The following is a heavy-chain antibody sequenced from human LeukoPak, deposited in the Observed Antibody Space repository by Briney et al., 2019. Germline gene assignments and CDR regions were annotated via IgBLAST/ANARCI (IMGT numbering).Heavy chain of an antibody. D-gene: IGHD3-10*01. J-gene: IGHJ4*02. Sequence: SVKVSCKASGGTFSSYAISWVRQAPGQGLEWMGRIISILGIANYAQKFQGRVTITADKSTSTAYMELSSLRSEDTAVYYCAESREISRLGITMVRGVIKVWGQGTLVTVSS. V-gene: IGHV1-69*04. CDR1: GGTFSSYA. CDR2: IISILGIA. CDR3: AESREISRLGITMVRGVIKV.